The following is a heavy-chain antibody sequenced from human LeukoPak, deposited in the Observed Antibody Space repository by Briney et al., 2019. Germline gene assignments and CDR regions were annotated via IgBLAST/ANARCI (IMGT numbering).Heavy chain of an antibody. J-gene: IGHJ4*02. CDR3: ARTISSSFY. CDR1: GGSISSSSYY. Sequence: SETLSLTCSVSGGSISSSSYYWGWIRQPPGKGLEWIGSIYYSGSTYYNPSLKSRVTISVDTSENQFSLKLSSVTAADTAVYYCARTISSSFYWGQGTLVTVSS. CDR2: IYYSGST. D-gene: IGHD6-6*01. V-gene: IGHV4-39*01.